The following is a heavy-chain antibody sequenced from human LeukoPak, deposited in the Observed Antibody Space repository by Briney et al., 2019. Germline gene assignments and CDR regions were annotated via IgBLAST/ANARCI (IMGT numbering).Heavy chain of an antibody. CDR3: ARSPYYDILPGYYYFDY. J-gene: IGHJ4*02. CDR1: GFTFSSYS. D-gene: IGHD3-9*01. Sequence: PGGSLRLSCAASGFTFSSYSMNWVRQAPGKGLEWVANIKQDGSEKYYVDSVKGRFTISRDNAKNSLYLQMNSLRAEYTAVYYCARSPYYDILPGYYYFDYWGQGTLVTVSS. CDR2: IKQDGSEK. V-gene: IGHV3-7*01.